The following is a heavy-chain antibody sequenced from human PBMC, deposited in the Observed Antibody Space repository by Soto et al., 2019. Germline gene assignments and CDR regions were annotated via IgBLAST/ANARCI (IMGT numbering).Heavy chain of an antibody. CDR3: ARDSRRRADSGTRPLYYFDY. J-gene: IGHJ4*02. V-gene: IGHV4-30-4*01. CDR1: GGSIGSGDYY. CDR2: IYYTGNT. D-gene: IGHD1-26*01. Sequence: QVQLKESGPGLVKPSQTLSLACSVSGGSIGSGDYYWSWVRQSPGKGLEWIGYIYYTGNTYYNPSLGSRVTFSVDTSQNQLSLSLTDVTVADTAVYYCARDSRRRADSGTRPLYYFDYWGQGTLVTVSS.